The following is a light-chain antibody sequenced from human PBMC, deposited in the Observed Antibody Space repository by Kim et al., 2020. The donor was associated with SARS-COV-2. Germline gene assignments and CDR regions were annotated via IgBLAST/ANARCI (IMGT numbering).Light chain of an antibody. CDR3: QVWYTNSVHVV. Sequence: APGMTARINCGGNDIGRKGVYWYQQRSGRAPERVVLDGSDRPPGMPERFSGSRSGNTATLTVIRVEGGDQADYYCQVWYTNSVHVVFGGGTQLTVL. CDR1: DIGRKG. V-gene: IGLV3-21*03. J-gene: IGLJ2*01. CDR2: DGS.